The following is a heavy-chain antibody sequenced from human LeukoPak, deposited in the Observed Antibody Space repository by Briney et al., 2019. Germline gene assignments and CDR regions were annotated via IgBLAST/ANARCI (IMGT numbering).Heavy chain of an antibody. Sequence: SETLSLTCAVYGGSFSGYYWSWIRQPPGKGLEWIGEINHSGSTNYNPSLKGRVTISVDTSKNQFSLKLSSVTAADTAVYYCARLGYCSSTSCHWGQGTLVTVSS. V-gene: IGHV4-34*01. D-gene: IGHD2-2*01. J-gene: IGHJ4*02. CDR1: GGSFSGYY. CDR3: ARLGYCSSTSCH. CDR2: INHSGST.